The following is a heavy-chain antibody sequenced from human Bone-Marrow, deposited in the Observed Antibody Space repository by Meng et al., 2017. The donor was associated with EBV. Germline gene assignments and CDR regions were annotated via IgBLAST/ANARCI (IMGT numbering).Heavy chain of an antibody. J-gene: IGHJ5*02. Sequence: QGQTVQAGAEGKKTGASVKVSCKASGYTFTRYDINWVRQATGQGLEWMGWMDPNSGNTGFAQKFQGRVTMTRNTSISTAYMELSALTSEDTAVYYCARDVYASGTYRADPWGQGTLVTVSS. CDR3: ARDVYASGTYRADP. D-gene: IGHD3-10*01. CDR2: MDPNSGNT. V-gene: IGHV1-8*01. CDR1: GYTFTRYD.